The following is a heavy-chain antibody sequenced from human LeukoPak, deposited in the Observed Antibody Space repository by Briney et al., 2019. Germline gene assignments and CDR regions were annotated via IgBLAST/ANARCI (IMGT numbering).Heavy chain of an antibody. CDR2: IDPDDGET. J-gene: IGHJ4*02. Sequence: ASVKVSCKVSGYTLTELSIHWVRQAPGKGLEWMGGIDPDDGETIYSPKFQGRVTMTEGTSTDTAHLVLSGLRSEDTAVYFCAAVSGSYTLLDCWGQGTPVTVSS. D-gene: IGHD1-26*01. CDR3: AAVSGSYTLLDC. V-gene: IGHV1-24*01. CDR1: GYTLTELS.